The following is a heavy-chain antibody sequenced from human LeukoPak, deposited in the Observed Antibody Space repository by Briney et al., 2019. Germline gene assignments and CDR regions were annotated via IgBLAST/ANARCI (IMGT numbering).Heavy chain of an antibody. V-gene: IGHV1-69*04. J-gene: IGHJ6*02. CDR2: IIPILGIA. CDR3: ARLLYYYGMDV. CDR1: GGTFSSYA. Sequence: SVKVSCKASGGTFSSYAISWVRQAPGQGLEWMGRIIPILGIADYAQKFQGRVTITADKSTSTAYMELSSLRSEDTAVYYCARLLYYYGMDVWGQGTTVTVSS.